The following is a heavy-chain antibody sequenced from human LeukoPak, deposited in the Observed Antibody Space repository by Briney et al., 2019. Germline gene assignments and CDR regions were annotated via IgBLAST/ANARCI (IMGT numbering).Heavy chain of an antibody. J-gene: IGHJ5*02. V-gene: IGHV4-34*01. CDR2: INHSGTT. CDR1: GGSFSNYY. CDR3: ASRFDP. Sequence: SETLSLTCALYGGSFSNYYWSWIRQPPGKGPEWIGEINHSGTTNYNPSLKSRVTISVDTSKNQFSLKLSSVTAADTAVYYCASRFDPWGQGTLVTVSS.